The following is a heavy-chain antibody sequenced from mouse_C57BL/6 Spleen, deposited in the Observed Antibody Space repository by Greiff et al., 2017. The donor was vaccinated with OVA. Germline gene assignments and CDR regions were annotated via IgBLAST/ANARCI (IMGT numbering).Heavy chain of an antibody. J-gene: IGHJ2*01. Sequence: QVQLQQPGAELVRPGSSVKLSCKASGYTFTSYWMDWVKQRPGQGLEWIGNLYPSDSETHYNQKFKDKATLTVDKSSSTAYMQLSSLTSEDSAVYYCARGAQATGYFDYWGQGTTLTVSS. CDR2: LYPSDSET. V-gene: IGHV1-61*01. CDR3: ARGAQATGYFDY. CDR1: GYTFTSYW. D-gene: IGHD3-2*02.